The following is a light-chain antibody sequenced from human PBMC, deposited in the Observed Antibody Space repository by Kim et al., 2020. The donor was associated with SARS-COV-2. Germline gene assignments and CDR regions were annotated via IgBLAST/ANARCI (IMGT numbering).Light chain of an antibody. Sequence: QSALTQPASVSGSPGQSITISCTGTSSDVGAYNYVSWYQQHPGKAPKVMIYDVTKRPSGVSDRLSDSKSGNTASLTISGLQAEDEADYYCSSYTTSSTWVFGGGTKVTVL. V-gene: IGLV2-14*01. CDR1: SSDVGAYNY. CDR2: DVT. J-gene: IGLJ3*02. CDR3: SSYTTSSTWV.